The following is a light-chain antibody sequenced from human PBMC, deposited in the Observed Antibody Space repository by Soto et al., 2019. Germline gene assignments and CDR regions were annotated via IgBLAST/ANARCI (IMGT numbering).Light chain of an antibody. V-gene: IGKV3-15*01. CDR3: QEYNTWPWT. CDR2: GAS. J-gene: IGKJ1*01. CDR1: QSVSSY. Sequence: EIVLTQSGATLSLSPGERATLSCRASQSVSSYLAWYQQKPGQAPRLLIYGASTRATGVPARFTGSGSGTEFILTITSLQSEDSAVYYCQEYNTWPWTFGQGTKVDIK.